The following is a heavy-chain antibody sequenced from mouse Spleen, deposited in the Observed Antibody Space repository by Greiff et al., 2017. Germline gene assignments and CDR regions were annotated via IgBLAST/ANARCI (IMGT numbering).Heavy chain of an antibody. J-gene: IGHJ2*01. CDR1: GYTFTSYW. D-gene: IGHD2-1*01. CDR3: ANYDGSY. V-gene: IGHV1-69*02. Sequence: KQSCKASGYTFTSYWMHWGKQRPGQGLEWIGEIDPSDSYTNYNQKFKGKATLTVDKSSSTAYMQLSSLTSEDSAVYYCANYDGSYWGQGTTLTVSS. CDR2: IDPSDSYT.